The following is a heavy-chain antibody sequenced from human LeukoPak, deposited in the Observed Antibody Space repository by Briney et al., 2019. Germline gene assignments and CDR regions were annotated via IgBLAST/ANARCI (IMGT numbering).Heavy chain of an antibody. D-gene: IGHD2-15*01. CDR2: ISSSGNTI. CDR1: GFMFSDYY. V-gene: IGHV3-11*01. CDR3: AKTIVVVVAAGYYFDY. J-gene: IGHJ4*02. Sequence: GGSLRLSCAASGFMFSDYYMSWIRQAPGKGLEWVSYISSSGNTIYYADSVKGRFTISRDNSKNTQYLQMNSLRAEDTAVYYCAKTIVVVVAAGYYFDYWGQGTLVTVSS.